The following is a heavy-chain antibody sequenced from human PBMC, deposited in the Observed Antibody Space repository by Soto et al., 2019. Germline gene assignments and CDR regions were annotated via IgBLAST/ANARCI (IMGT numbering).Heavy chain of an antibody. Sequence: PGESLKISCKGSGYSFTSYWIGWVRQMPGKGLEWMGIIYPGDSDTRYSPSFQGQVTISADKSISTAYLQWSSLKASDTAMYYWAKGARSFSYHYGMDVWGQGTTVTVSS. CDR2: IYPGDSDT. CDR3: AKGARSFSYHYGMDV. J-gene: IGHJ6*02. V-gene: IGHV5-51*01. CDR1: GYSFTSYW.